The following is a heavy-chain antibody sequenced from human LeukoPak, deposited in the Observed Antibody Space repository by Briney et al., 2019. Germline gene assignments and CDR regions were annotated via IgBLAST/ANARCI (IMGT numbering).Heavy chain of an antibody. D-gene: IGHD4-23*01. CDR3: ARSTFNSVNLGY. V-gene: IGHV1-8*01. Sequence: ASVKVSCKASGYTFTSYDINWVRQATGQGLEWMGWMNPNSGNTGYAQKFQGRVTMTRNTSISTAYMELSSLRSEDTAVYYCARSTFNSVNLGYWGQGTLVTVSS. J-gene: IGHJ4*02. CDR2: MNPNSGNT. CDR1: GYTFTSYD.